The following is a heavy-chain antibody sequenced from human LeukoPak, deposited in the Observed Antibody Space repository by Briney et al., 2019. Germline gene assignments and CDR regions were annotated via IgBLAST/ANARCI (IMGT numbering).Heavy chain of an antibody. V-gene: IGHV3-74*01. J-gene: IGHJ4*02. CDR1: GFTFSSYW. Sequence: GGSLRLSCAASGFTFSSYWMHWVRQAPGKGLVWVSRINSDGSSTSYADSVKGRFTISRDNAKNTLYLQMNSLRAEDTAVYYCAREGSSWNYFDYWGQGTLVTVSS. CDR3: AREGSSWNYFDY. CDR2: INSDGSST. D-gene: IGHD6-13*01.